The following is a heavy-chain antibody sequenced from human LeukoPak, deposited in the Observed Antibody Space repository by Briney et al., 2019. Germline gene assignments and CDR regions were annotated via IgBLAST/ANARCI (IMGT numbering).Heavy chain of an antibody. V-gene: IGHV3-30-3*02. CDR1: GFTFSSYA. J-gene: IGHJ3*02. D-gene: IGHD4-17*01. CDR3: VFLRGGSVTTSAFDI. CDR2: ISYDGSNK. Sequence: GGSLRLSCAASGFTFSSYAMHWVRQAPGKGLEWVAVISYDGSNKYYADSMKGRFTISRDNSKNTLYLQMNSLRAEDTAVYYCVFLRGGSVTTSAFDIWGQGTMVTVSS.